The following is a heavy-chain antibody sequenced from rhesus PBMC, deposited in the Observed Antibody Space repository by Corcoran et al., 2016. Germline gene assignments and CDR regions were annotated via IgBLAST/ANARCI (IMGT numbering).Heavy chain of an antibody. Sequence: EVKLVETGGGLVQPGGSLRLSCAVSGLTFSSYAVKWVRQAPGKGLEWISAIDSGGGSTYYADSVKGRFTISRDNSKNTLSLQMNSLRAEDTAVYYCAKGTYCSGAVCYADYWGQGVLVTVSS. CDR2: IDSGGGST. CDR1: GLTFSSYA. V-gene: IGHV3S5*01. D-gene: IGHD2-8*01. CDR3: AKGTYCSGAVCYADY. J-gene: IGHJ4*01.